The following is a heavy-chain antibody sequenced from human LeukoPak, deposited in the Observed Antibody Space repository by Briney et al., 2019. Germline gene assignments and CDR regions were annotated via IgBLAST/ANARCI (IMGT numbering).Heavy chain of an antibody. J-gene: IGHJ6*02. Sequence: RGRSLRLSCAASGLAFSDDCMSWVRLAPGEGLGWVLWVMSGGFYIHYADSVKGRFTISRDNAKNSLYLQMNSLPAEDTAVYYCARDRWPDYGDRLGYYYGMDVWGQGTTVTVSS. CDR1: GLAFSDDC. V-gene: IGHV3-21*01. D-gene: IGHD4-17*01. CDR2: VMSGGFYI. CDR3: ARDRWPDYGDRLGYYYGMDV.